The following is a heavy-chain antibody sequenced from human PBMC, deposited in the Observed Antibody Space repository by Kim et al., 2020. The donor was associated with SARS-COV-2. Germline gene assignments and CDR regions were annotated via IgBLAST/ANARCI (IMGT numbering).Heavy chain of an antibody. J-gene: IGHJ4*02. CDR1: GFIFSSYA. V-gene: IGHV3-23*01. Sequence: GGSLRLSCAASGFIFSSYAMSWVRQAPGKGLEWVSAISGSGGSTYYADSVKGRFTISRDNSKNTLYLQMNSLRAEDTAVYYCAKPLDSSGYIGYWGQGTLVTVSS. CDR3: AKPLDSSGYIGY. D-gene: IGHD3-22*01. CDR2: ISGSGGST.